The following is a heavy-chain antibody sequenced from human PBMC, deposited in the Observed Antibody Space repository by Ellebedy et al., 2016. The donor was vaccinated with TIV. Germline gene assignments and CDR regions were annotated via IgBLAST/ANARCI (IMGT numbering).Heavy chain of an antibody. V-gene: IGHV4-30-4*01. J-gene: IGHJ5*01. Sequence: SETLSLTXTVSGGSTSSGDYYWSWIRQPPGKGLEWIGYIYYSGSTYYNPSLKSRITISVHTSKNQFSLKLDSLTAADTAFYYCTRGRQSYDGPSYYLDSWGQGTVVIVSS. D-gene: IGHD3-16*01. CDR3: TRGRQSYDGPSYYLDS. CDR1: GGSTSSGDYY. CDR2: IYYSGST.